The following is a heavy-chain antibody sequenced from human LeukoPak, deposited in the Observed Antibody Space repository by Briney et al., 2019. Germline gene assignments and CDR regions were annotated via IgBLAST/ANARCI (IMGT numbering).Heavy chain of an antibody. V-gene: IGHV3-30*03. Sequence: GGSLRLSCAASGFTFSSYGMHWVRQAPGKGLEWVSVISYDGSNKYYADSVKGRFTISRDNSKNTLYLQMNSLRAEDTAVYYCARDDLEGTLRGMDVWGQGTTVTVSS. D-gene: IGHD1-1*01. CDR1: GFTFSSYG. CDR3: ARDDLEGTLRGMDV. CDR2: ISYDGSNK. J-gene: IGHJ6*02.